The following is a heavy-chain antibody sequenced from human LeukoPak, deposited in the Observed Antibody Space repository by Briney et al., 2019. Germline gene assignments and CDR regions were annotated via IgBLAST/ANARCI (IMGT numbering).Heavy chain of an antibody. CDR1: GFTFSDYY. J-gene: IGHJ3*02. D-gene: IGHD2-2*01. Sequence: PGGSLRLSCAASGFTFSDYYMSWIRQAPGKGLEWVSYISSSGSTIYYADSVKGRFTISRDNSKNTLYLQMNSLRAEDTAVYYCARSRYCSSTSCLGAFDIWGQGTMVTVSS. CDR3: ARSRYCSSTSCLGAFDI. V-gene: IGHV3-11*04. CDR2: ISSSGSTI.